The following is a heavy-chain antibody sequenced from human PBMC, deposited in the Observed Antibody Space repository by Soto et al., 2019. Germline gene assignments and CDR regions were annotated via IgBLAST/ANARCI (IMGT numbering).Heavy chain of an antibody. V-gene: IGHV1-18*01. CDR3: AREGVAPYYYYGMDV. J-gene: IGHJ6*02. Sequence: ASVKVSCKASGYTFTRSGISWVRQAPGQRLEWMGWISTYNGDTNNAQTFQGRVTMTTDTSTSTVYMELRSLRSDDTAVYYCAREGVAPYYYYGMDVWSQGTPVTVSS. CDR1: GYTFTRSG. CDR2: ISTYNGDT. D-gene: IGHD5-12*01.